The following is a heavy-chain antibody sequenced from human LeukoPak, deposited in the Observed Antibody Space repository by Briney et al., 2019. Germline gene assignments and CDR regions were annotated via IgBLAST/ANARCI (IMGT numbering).Heavy chain of an antibody. CDR1: GGSISSYY. CDR3: ASQHDYGDLDY. Sequence: SETLSLTCTVSGGSISSYYWSWIRQPPGKGLEWIGEINHSGSTNYNPSLKSRVTISVDTSKNQFSLKLSSVTAADTAVYYCASQHDYGDLDYWGQGTLVTVSS. D-gene: IGHD4-17*01. CDR2: INHSGST. V-gene: IGHV4-34*01. J-gene: IGHJ4*02.